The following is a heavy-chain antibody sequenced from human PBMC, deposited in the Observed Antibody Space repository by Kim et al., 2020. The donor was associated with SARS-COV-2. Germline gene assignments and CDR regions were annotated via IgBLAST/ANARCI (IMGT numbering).Heavy chain of an antibody. Sequence: GGSLRLSCAASGFTFSSYWMSWVRQAPGKGLEWVANIKQDGSEKYYVYSVTGRFTISRDNAKNSLYLQMNSLRAEDTAVYYCAGDRVDSSGWYGDYYYYGVDVWGQGTTVTLSS. CDR3: AGDRVDSSGWYGDYYYYGVDV. CDR2: IKQDGSEK. V-gene: IGHV3-7*01. CDR1: GFTFSSYW. J-gene: IGHJ6*02. D-gene: IGHD6-19*01.